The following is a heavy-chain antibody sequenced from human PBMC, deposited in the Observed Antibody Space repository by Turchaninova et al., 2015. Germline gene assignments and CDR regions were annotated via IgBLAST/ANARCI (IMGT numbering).Heavy chain of an antibody. CDR3: ARMPSSTIQDYYYGLDV. V-gene: IGHV2-26*01. J-gene: IGHJ6*02. CDR2: TFSNDQT. D-gene: IGHD5/OR15-5a*01. Sequence: VPLKHSGPVPVNPPDTLTLTSTFLGFPSTNPKMRLLSIRQPPGKALEWLAHTFSNDQTSYSHSLESRLTISKDTSKSQVVLTMTNMDPVDTGTYYCARMPSSTIQDYYYGLDVWGQGTTVTVSS. CDR1: GFPSTNPKMR.